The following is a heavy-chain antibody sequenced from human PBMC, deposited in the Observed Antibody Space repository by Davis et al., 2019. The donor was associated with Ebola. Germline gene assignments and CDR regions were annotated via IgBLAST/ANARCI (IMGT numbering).Heavy chain of an antibody. CDR3: TRDRHDSRAYGF. V-gene: IGHV4-61*09. CDR2: VFFSGHT. Sequence: SETLSLTCTVSGASINSGFFAWSWVRQPAGKGLDWIGHVFFSGHTKYNPSLESRVTISLDTSKNQFSLRLNSVTAADTATYFCTRDRHDSRAYGFWGQGQMVTVSS. CDR1: GASINSGFFA. D-gene: IGHD3-16*01. J-gene: IGHJ4*02.